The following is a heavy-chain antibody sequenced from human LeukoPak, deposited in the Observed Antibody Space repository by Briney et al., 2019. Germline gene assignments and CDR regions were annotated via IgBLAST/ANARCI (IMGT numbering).Heavy chain of an antibody. V-gene: IGHV1-8*01. D-gene: IGHD3-16*01. Sequence: GASVKVSCTASGYTFTSSDINWVRQAPGQGLEWMASMNPNNGNTAYARKFQGRVTMTRNTSIGTAYLELSALRSEDTAVYYCARLHWVSGGIYFYYYMDVWGKGTTVTVSS. CDR1: GYTFTSSD. CDR2: MNPNNGNT. CDR3: ARLHWVSGGIYFYYYMDV. J-gene: IGHJ6*03.